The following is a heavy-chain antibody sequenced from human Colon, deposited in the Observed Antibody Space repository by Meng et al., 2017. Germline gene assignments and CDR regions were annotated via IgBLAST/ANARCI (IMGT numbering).Heavy chain of an antibody. V-gene: IGHV1-8*02. CDR3: ARSIAAPGTAFGY. Sequence: ASVKVSCKASGYTFTTYDINWVRQAPGQGLEWMGWMNPNSGNTGSAQKFQGRVTMTRDTSISTAYMELSNLRSEDTAVYYCARSIAAPGTAFGYWGQGTLVTVSS. CDR1: GYTFTTYD. J-gene: IGHJ4*02. CDR2: MNPNSGNT. D-gene: IGHD6-13*01.